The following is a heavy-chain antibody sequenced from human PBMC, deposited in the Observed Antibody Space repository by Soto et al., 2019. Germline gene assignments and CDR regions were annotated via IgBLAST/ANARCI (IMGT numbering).Heavy chain of an antibody. CDR2: IIPIFATA. D-gene: IGHD2-2*02. Sequence: VQLVQSGAEVKKPESSVKVSCKASGDTLSSYSINWVRQAPGQGLEWMGGIIPIFATANYAQKFQGRVTITADKSTSTAYMELSSLRSEDTAVYYCASKYRISTSCYRTFDIWGQGTMVTVSS. V-gene: IGHV1-69*14. J-gene: IGHJ3*02. CDR3: ASKYRISTSCYRTFDI. CDR1: GDTLSSYS.